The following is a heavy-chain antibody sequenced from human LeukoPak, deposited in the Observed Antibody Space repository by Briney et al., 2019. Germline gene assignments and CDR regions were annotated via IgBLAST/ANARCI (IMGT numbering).Heavy chain of an antibody. D-gene: IGHD3-22*01. CDR1: GLSFSSYG. Sequence: PGGSLRLSCAASGLSFSSYGMHWVRQAPGKGLEWVAFIQYDGSNKFYADSVKGRFTISRDNSKNTLYLQMNSLRAEDTAVYYCAKDLSYYYDSGGSEAFDIWGQGTMVTVFS. V-gene: IGHV3-30*02. J-gene: IGHJ3*02. CDR2: IQYDGSNK. CDR3: AKDLSYYYDSGGSEAFDI.